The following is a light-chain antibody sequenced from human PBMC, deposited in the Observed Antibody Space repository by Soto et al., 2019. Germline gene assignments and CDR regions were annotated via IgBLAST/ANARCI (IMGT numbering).Light chain of an antibody. CDR2: DAS. Sequence: IVLTQSPASLSFSPGLRSTLCYSASQSVSSYLAWYQQKPGQAPRLLIYDASNRATGIPARFSGSGSGTDFTLTTSSLEPEDFAVYYCQQRSNWPLITFGQGTRLEIK. J-gene: IGKJ5*01. CDR1: QSVSSY. V-gene: IGKV3-11*01. CDR3: QQRSNWPLIT.